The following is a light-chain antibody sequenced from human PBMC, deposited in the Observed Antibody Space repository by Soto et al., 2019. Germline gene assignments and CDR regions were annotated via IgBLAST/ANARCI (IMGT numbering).Light chain of an antibody. CDR3: QSYDCSLCGEV. Sequence: QSVLTQPPSVSGAPGQRVTISCTGSSSNIGAHYDVHWYQQLPGTAPKLLIYGNINRPSGVPDRFSGSKSGTSASLAITGLQAEDEADYYCQSYDCSLCGEVFGGGTKLTVL. CDR2: GNI. J-gene: IGLJ3*02. V-gene: IGLV1-40*01. CDR1: SSNIGAHYD.